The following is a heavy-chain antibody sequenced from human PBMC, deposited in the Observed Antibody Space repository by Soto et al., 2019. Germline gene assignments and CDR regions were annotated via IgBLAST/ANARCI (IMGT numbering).Heavy chain of an antibody. D-gene: IGHD2-2*01. Sequence: EVQLLESGGDLVQPGGSLRLSCAGSGFALLSFAMNWVRQAPGKGLEWVAASSGTGANAYYTDSVRGRFTVSRDNSKNMVFLEMNSLRVEDKAVYYCANVVGWGQGTLVTVSS. CDR1: GFALLSFA. J-gene: IGHJ4*02. CDR3: ANVVG. V-gene: IGHV3-23*01. CDR2: SSGTGANA.